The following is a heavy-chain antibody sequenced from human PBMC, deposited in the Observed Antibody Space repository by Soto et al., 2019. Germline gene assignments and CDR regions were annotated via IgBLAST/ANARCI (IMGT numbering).Heavy chain of an antibody. CDR1: GYTFTSYY. Sequence: ASVKVSCKASGYTFTSYYIHWVRQAPGQGLEWMGIIDPSGGSTTYAQRFQGRVSMTSDTSTSTVYMELSSLRSEDTAVYYCASSQDTAMAFDYWGQGTLVTVSS. V-gene: IGHV1-46*01. CDR2: IDPSGGST. J-gene: IGHJ4*02. CDR3: ASSQDTAMAFDY. D-gene: IGHD5-18*01.